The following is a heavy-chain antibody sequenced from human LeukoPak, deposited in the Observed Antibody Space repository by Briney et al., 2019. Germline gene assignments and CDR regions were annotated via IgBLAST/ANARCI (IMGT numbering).Heavy chain of an antibody. D-gene: IGHD6-19*01. CDR2: IYYSGST. CDR1: GGSISSYY. Sequence: PSETLSLTCTVSGGSISSYYWSWIRQPPGKGLEWIGYIYYSGSTNYNPSLKSRVTISVDTSKNQFSLKLSSVTAADTAVYYCARAPGYSSGWYVFPWGQGTLVTVSS. V-gene: IGHV4-59*12. J-gene: IGHJ5*02. CDR3: ARAPGYSSGWYVFP.